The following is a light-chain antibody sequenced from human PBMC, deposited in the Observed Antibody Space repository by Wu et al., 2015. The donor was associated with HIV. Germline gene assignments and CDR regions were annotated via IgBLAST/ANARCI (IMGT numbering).Light chain of an antibody. CDR1: RSVSTY. Sequence: DIVLTQSPATLSLSPGERATLSCRASRSVSTYLVWYQQKPGQAPRLLIYDASNRATGIPARFSGSGSGTDFTLTISRLEPEDFAVYYCQQYVTSITFGQGTRLDIK. J-gene: IGKJ5*01. CDR2: DAS. V-gene: IGKV3-11*01. CDR3: QQYVTSIT.